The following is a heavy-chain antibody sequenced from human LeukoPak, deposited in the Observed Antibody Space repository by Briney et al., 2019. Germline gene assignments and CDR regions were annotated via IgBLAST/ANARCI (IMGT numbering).Heavy chain of an antibody. V-gene: IGHV4-59*08. CDR3: ARLSTIFGVVTLDAFDI. CDR1: GGSISSYY. Sequence: PSETLSVTCTVSGGSISSYYWSWIRQPPGKGLEWIGYIYYSGSTNYNPSLKSRVTISVDTSKNQFSLKLSSVTAADTAVYYCARLSTIFGVVTLDAFDIWGQGTMVTVSS. J-gene: IGHJ3*02. D-gene: IGHD3-3*01. CDR2: IYYSGST.